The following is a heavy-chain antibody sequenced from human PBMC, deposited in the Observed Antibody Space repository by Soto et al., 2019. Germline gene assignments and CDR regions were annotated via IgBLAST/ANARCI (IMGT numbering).Heavy chain of an antibody. Sequence: QVQLVESGGGVVQPGRSLRLSCAASGFTFSSYAMHWVRQAPGKGLEWVAVISYDGRNKYYAESVKGRFTISRDNSKNTLYLQMNSLRAEDTAVYYCARGDFWSGYGPNDYWGQVTLVTVSS. V-gene: IGHV3-30*04. CDR1: GFTFSSYA. D-gene: IGHD3-3*01. J-gene: IGHJ4*02. CDR3: ARGDFWSGYGPNDY. CDR2: ISYDGRNK.